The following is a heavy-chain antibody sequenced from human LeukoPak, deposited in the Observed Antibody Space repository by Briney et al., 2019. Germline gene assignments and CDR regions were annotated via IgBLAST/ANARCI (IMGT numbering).Heavy chain of an antibody. V-gene: IGHV3-9*01. Sequence: GRSLRLSCAASGLKFDDYAMHWVRQLPGKGLEWVSGISWNSVAIAYADSVKGRFTISRDNAKKSLNLQMNGLRTEDTALYYCAKDMGGSGSSAFDFWGQGTLVTVSS. CDR3: AKDMGGSGSSAFDF. CDR1: GLKFDDYA. D-gene: IGHD3-10*01. J-gene: IGHJ4*02. CDR2: ISWNSVAI.